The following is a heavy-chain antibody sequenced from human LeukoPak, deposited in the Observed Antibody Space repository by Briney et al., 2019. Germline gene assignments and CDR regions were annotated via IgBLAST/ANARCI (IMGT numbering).Heavy chain of an antibody. V-gene: IGHV1-69*13. CDR1: GGTFSSYA. Sequence: SVKVSCKASGGTFSSYAISWVRQAPGQGLEWMGGIIPIFGTTNYAQKFQGRVTITADESTSTAYMELSSLRSEDTAVYYCARSHYSSYWDNGPHCYYYYMDVWGKGTTVTVSS. CDR3: ARSHYSSYWDNGPHCYYYYMDV. D-gene: IGHD6-6*01. CDR2: IIPIFGTT. J-gene: IGHJ6*03.